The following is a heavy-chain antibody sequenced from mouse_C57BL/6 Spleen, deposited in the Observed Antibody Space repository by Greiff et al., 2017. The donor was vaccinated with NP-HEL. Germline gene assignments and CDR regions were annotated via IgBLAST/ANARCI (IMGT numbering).Heavy chain of an antibody. V-gene: IGHV5-16*01. CDR2: INYDGSST. CDR3: AREEGPYDYDETWFAY. CDR1: GFTFSDYY. D-gene: IGHD2-4*01. J-gene: IGHJ3*01. Sequence: EVKLMESEGGLVQPGSSMKLSCTASGFTFSDYYMAWVRQVPEKGLEWVANINYDGSSTYYLDSLKSRFIISRDNAKNILYLQMSSLKSEDTATYYCAREEGPYDYDETWFAYWGQGTLVTVSA.